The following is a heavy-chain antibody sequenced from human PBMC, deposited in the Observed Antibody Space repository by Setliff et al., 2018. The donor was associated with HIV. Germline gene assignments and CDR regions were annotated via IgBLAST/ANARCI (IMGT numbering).Heavy chain of an antibody. CDR2: IWNDGSNK. V-gene: IGHV3-33*06. CDR3: AKDFRNLYYYDSSGYFLDY. CDR1: GFTFSGYR. D-gene: IGHD3-22*01. J-gene: IGHJ4*02. Sequence: GGSLRLSCAASGFTFSGYRMHWVRQAPGKGLEWVAVIWNDGSNKYYADSVKGRFTISRDNFKNTLYLQMNSLRAGDTAVYYCAKDFRNLYYYDSSGYFLDYWGQGTLVTVSS.